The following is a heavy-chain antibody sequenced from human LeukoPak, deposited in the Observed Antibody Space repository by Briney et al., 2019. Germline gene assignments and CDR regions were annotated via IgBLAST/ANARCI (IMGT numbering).Heavy chain of an antibody. V-gene: IGHV4-31*03. D-gene: IGHD2-2*01. CDR3: ARAYCSSTSCPHFDY. CDR2: IYYSGST. CDR1: GGSISSGGYY. J-gene: IGHJ4*02. Sequence: SQTLSLTCTVSGGSISSGGYYWSWIRQHPGKDLEWIGYIYYSGSTYYNPSLKSRVTISVDTSKNQFSLKLSSVTAADTAVYYCARAYCSSTSCPHFDYWGQGTLVTVSS.